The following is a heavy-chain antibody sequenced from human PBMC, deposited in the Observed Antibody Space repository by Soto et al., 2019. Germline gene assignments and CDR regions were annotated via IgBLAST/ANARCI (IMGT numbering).Heavy chain of an antibody. Sequence: QVQLVQSGAEVKKPGASVKVSCKASGYTFTSYDINWVRQATGQGLEWMGWMNPNSGNTGYAQKFQGRGTMTRNPPISTAHMGLSSLRSEDTAVYYCARAGAARLNYYYGMDVWGQVTTVTVSS. J-gene: IGHJ6*02. CDR2: MNPNSGNT. V-gene: IGHV1-8*01. CDR3: ARAGAARLNYYYGMDV. D-gene: IGHD6-6*01. CDR1: GYTFTSYD.